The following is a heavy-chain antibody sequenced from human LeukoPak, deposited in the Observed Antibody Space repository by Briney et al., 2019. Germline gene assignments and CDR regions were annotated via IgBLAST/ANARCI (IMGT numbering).Heavy chain of an antibody. D-gene: IGHD1-26*01. CDR3: ARRGANSGSYSHFDL. CDR1: GRPLSTYF. CDR2: INYSGST. J-gene: IGHJ2*01. V-gene: IGHV4-59*01. Sequence: PSETLSLTCAVSGRPLSTYFWSWIRQPPGKGLEYIGYINYSGSTNYNPSLKSRATISLDTSKNQFSLKLTSVTAADTAVYYCARRGANSGSYSHFDLWGRGTLVTVSS.